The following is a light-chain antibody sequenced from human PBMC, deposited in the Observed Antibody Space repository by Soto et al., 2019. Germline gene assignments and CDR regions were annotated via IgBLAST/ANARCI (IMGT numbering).Light chain of an antibody. CDR2: GAS. CDR1: QSVSSN. J-gene: IGKJ1*01. Sequence: EIVMTQSPATLSVSPGERATLSCRASQSVSSNLAWYQQKPGQAPRLLIYGASTRDTGIPARVSGSGSGTEFTLTISSLQSEDFAVYYCQQYNNWPRTFGQGTKVDIK. V-gene: IGKV3-15*01. CDR3: QQYNNWPRT.